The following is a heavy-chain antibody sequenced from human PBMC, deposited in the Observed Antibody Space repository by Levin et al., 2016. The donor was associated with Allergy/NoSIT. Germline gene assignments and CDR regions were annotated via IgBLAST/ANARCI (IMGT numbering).Heavy chain of an antibody. CDR2: TFYRGGT. Sequence: SETLSLTCTVSGGSINDYYWTWIRQSPVKGLEWIGHTFYRGGTTYNPSFMGRLRMSIDKSRNRVSLEVTSVTVADTAVYFCARGRPIRWTSYYFVDLWGRGTMVTVSP. CDR3: ARGRPIRWTSYYFVDL. V-gene: IGHV4-59*01. J-gene: IGHJ2*01. D-gene: IGHD2/OR15-2a*01. CDR1: GGSINDYY.